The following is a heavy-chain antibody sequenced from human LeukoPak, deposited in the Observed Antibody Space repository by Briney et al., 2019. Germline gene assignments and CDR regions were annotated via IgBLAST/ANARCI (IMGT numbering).Heavy chain of an antibody. CDR3: ARAAQYTWNSNAYYFYYGMDV. J-gene: IGHJ6*02. Sequence: ASVKVSCKASVFTFTGYYMHWLGQAPAQGLEWMGWINPYSGGTNQEQMFQGRVTMTRGTSISTAYMELSRLRSDDTAVYYCARAAQYTWNSNAYYFYYGMDVWGQGTTVTVSS. D-gene: IGHD1-7*01. CDR2: INPYSGGT. V-gene: IGHV1-2*02. CDR1: VFTFTGYY.